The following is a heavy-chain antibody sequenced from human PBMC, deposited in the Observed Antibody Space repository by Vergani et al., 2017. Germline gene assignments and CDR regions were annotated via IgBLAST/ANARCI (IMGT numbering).Heavy chain of an antibody. CDR1: GGSIGSGGYS. CDR3: ARGGPYSNPPYYYYYMDV. Sequence: QLQLQESGSGLVKPSQTLSLTCAVSGGSIGSGGYSWSWIRQPPGKGLEWIGYIYHSGSTYYNPSLKSRVTISVDRSKNQFSLKLSSVTAADTAVYYCARGGPYSNPPYYYYYMDVGGKGTTVTVSS. D-gene: IGHD4-11*01. V-gene: IGHV4-30-2*01. J-gene: IGHJ6*03. CDR2: IYHSGST.